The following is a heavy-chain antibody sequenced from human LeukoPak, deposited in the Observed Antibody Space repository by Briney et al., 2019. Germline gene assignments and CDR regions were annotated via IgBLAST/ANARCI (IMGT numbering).Heavy chain of an antibody. CDR2: IIPIFGTA. V-gene: IGHV1-69*01. Sequence: SVKVSCKASGGTFTSYSISWVRQAPGQGLEWMGGIIPIFGTANYAQKFKGRVTITADESTSTAYMELSSLRSEDTAVYYCARKTCCGSGSYLPIWGQGTMVTVSS. CDR3: ARKTCCGSGSYLPI. CDR1: GGTFTSYS. J-gene: IGHJ3*02. D-gene: IGHD3-10*01.